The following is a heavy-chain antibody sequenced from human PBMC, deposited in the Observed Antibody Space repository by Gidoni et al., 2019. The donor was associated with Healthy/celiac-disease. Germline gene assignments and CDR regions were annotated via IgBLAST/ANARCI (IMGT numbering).Heavy chain of an antibody. CDR2: IYYSGST. D-gene: IGHD6-13*01. J-gene: IGHJ5*02. V-gene: IGHV4-31*03. Sequence: QVQLQASGPGLVKPSQTLSLTCTVSGGSISSGGYYWSWIRQHPGKGLEWIGYIYYSGSTYYNPSLKSRVTISVDTSKNQFSLKLSSVTAADTAVYYCARVNAGQLVLFDNWFDPWGQGTLVTVSS. CDR3: ARVNAGQLVLFDNWFDP. CDR1: GGSISSGGYY.